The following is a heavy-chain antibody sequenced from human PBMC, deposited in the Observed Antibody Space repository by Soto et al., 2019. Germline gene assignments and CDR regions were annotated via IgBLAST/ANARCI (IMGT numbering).Heavy chain of an antibody. CDR2: ISSSGSTI. V-gene: IGHV3-48*03. Sequence: GGSLRLSCAASGFTFSSYEMNWVRQAPGKGLEWVSYISSSGSTIYYADSVKGRFTISRDNAKNSLYLQMNSLRAEDTAVYYCARDEPIFGVADDAFDIWGPGTMVTVSS. D-gene: IGHD3-3*01. CDR1: GFTFSSYE. J-gene: IGHJ3*02. CDR3: ARDEPIFGVADDAFDI.